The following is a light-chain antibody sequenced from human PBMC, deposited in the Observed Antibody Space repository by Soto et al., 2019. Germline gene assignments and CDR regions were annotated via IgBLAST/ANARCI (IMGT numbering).Light chain of an antibody. CDR3: QQTYSTLIT. J-gene: IGKJ5*01. V-gene: IGKV1-39*01. Sequence: IQMTRSPSSLSASVGDIVTITFRASQSISSYLNWFQQKPGKAPNLLIYAASSLQSGVPSRFSGSGSGTDFTLTISSLQPEDSATYYCQQTYSTLITFGQGTRLEIK. CDR2: AAS. CDR1: QSISSY.